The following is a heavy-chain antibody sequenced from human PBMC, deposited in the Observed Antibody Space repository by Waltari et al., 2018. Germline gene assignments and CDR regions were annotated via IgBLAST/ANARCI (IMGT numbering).Heavy chain of an antibody. CDR3: ARVGGNYYYYMDV. D-gene: IGHD3-16*01. Sequence: EVQLVESGGGLVQPGGSLRLSCVASGFTFRSYEVNWFRQAPGEGLEWISHIITSDSSIFYADSVKGRFTISRDNAKNSLYLQMNSLRGEDTAVYYCARVGGNYYYYMDVWGKGTTVTVSS. V-gene: IGHV3-48*03. CDR1: GFTFRSYE. CDR2: IITSDSSI. J-gene: IGHJ6*03.